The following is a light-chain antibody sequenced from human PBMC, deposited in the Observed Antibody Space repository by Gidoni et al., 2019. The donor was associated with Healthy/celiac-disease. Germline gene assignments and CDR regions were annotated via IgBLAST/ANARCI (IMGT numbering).Light chain of an antibody. CDR1: SSNIGAGYD. CDR3: QSYDSSLSGYV. Sequence: QSVLTQPPSVSGAPGQRVPISCTGSSSNIGAGYDVHWYHHLPGTAPKLLIYGNSNRPSGVPDRFSGSKSGTSASLAITGLQAEDEADYYCQSYDSSLSGYVFGTGTKVTVL. J-gene: IGLJ1*01. V-gene: IGLV1-40*01. CDR2: GNS.